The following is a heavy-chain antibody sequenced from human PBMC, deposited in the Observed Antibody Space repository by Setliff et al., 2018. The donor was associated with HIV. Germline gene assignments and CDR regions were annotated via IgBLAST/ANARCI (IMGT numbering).Heavy chain of an antibody. V-gene: IGHV3-33*01. CDR2: IWYDGSNK. CDR1: GFTFSSYT. J-gene: IGHJ4*02. Sequence: GGSLRLSCAVSGFTFSSYTMHWVRQAPGKGLEWVAVIWYDGSNKDYADSVKGRFTISRDNSKNTLYLQMSSLRAEDTAVYYCARLTRPGGYNYALDYWGQGTQVTVSS. D-gene: IGHD5-18*01. CDR3: ARLTRPGGYNYALDY.